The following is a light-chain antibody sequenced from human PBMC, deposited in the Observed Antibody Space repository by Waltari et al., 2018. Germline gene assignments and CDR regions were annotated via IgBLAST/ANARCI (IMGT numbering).Light chain of an antibody. CDR2: AAS. V-gene: IGKV3-20*01. Sequence: EVVFTQSPGTPSLSPGERATLSCRASQSVSKYLAWYQQRPGQAPRLLIYAASTRATGVPDRFSGSGFGTDFSLTISRLEPEDFAVYYCQNHERLPATFGQGTKVEIK. CDR1: QSVSKY. J-gene: IGKJ1*01. CDR3: QNHERLPAT.